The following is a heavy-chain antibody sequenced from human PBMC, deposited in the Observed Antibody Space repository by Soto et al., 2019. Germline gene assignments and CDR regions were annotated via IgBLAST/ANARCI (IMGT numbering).Heavy chain of an antibody. J-gene: IGHJ6*02. Sequence: GGSLRLSCVASGFTFSGYWMSWVRQSPGKGLEWVANIKQDGSEKYYVDSVKDRFTISRDNAKNSLYLQMNSLRAEDSAVYYCARVYPGSGWPYHYYGMDVWGQGTTVTVSS. CDR3: ARVYPGSGWPYHYYGMDV. CDR1: GFTFSGYW. V-gene: IGHV3-7*01. CDR2: IKQDGSEK. D-gene: IGHD6-19*01.